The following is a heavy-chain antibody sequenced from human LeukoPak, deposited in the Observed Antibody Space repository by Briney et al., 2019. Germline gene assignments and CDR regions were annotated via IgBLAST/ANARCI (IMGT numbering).Heavy chain of an antibody. D-gene: IGHD1-26*01. CDR2: IWYDGSNK. CDR3: ARGANYATYIYYYYGMDV. Sequence: PGGSLRLSCAASGFTFSSYGMHWVRQAPGKGLEWVAVIWYDGSNKYYADSVKGRFTISRDNSKNTLYLQMNSLRAEDTAVYYCARGANYATYIYYYYGMDVWGQGTTVTVPS. V-gene: IGHV3-33*01. J-gene: IGHJ6*02. CDR1: GFTFSSYG.